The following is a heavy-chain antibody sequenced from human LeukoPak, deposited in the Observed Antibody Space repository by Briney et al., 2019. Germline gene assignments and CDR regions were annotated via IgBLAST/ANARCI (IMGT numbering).Heavy chain of an antibody. CDR2: ISAYNGNT. CDR1: GYTFTSYG. Sequence: GASVKVSCKASGYTFTSYGISWVRQAPGQGLEWMGWISAYNGNTNYAQKLEGRVTMTTDTSTSTAYMELRSLRSDDTAVYYCAGGPVVVVAAFYGMDVWGQGTTVTASS. V-gene: IGHV1-18*01. J-gene: IGHJ6*02. CDR3: AGGPVVVVAAFYGMDV. D-gene: IGHD2-15*01.